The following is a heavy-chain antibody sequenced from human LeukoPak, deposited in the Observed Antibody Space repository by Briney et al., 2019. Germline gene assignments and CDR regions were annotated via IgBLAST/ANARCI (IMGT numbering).Heavy chain of an antibody. CDR1: GGSFRGYY. CDR2: IKHSGST. Sequence: SETLSLTCAVYGGSFRGYYWSWIRQPPGKGLEGMGEIKHSGSTNYNPSLTSRGTISVDTAKNQCSLKLISVTAADTAVYDCAKGGGDSIDYYYDGMDVWAQGTKVTVSS. J-gene: IGHJ6*02. D-gene: IGHD2-21*02. CDR3: AKGGGDSIDYYYDGMDV. V-gene: IGHV4-34*01.